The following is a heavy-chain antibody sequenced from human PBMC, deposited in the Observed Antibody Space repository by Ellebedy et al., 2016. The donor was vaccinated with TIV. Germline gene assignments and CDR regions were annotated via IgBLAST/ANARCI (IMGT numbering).Heavy chain of an antibody. CDR1: GFTFSNYA. CDR2: IGGSGVST. CDR3: AKTRNTAKAAIDF. J-gene: IGHJ4*02. D-gene: IGHD5-18*01. Sequence: GESLKISCAASGFTFSNYAMSWVRQAPGEGLEWVSAIGGSGVSTYYADSVNGRFTIARDNPRNTMYLQMNSLRGEDTDVYYCAKTRNTAKAAIDFWGQGTLVIVSS. V-gene: IGHV3-23*01.